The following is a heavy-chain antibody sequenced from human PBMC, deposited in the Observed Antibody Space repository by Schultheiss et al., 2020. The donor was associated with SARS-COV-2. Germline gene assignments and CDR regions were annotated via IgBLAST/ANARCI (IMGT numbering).Heavy chain of an antibody. Sequence: SQTLSLTCAVYGGSFSGYYWSWIRQPPGKGLEWIGEIYHSGSTNYNPSLKSRVTISVDTSKNQFSLKLSSVTAADTAVYYCARGSWQSNWFDPWGQGTLVTVSS. V-gene: IGHV4-34*01. CDR2: IYHSGST. J-gene: IGHJ5*02. CDR1: GGSFSGYY. D-gene: IGHD5-12*01. CDR3: ARGSWQSNWFDP.